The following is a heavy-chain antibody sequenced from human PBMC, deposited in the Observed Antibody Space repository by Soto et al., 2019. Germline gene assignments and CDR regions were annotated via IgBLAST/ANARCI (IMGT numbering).Heavy chain of an antibody. V-gene: IGHV3-30*18. CDR2: ISYDGSNK. CDR3: AKDPDGHNWFDP. CDR1: GFTFSSYG. J-gene: IGHJ5*02. Sequence: QVQLVESGGGVVQPGRSLRLSCAASGFTFSSYGMHWVRQAPGKGLEWVAVISYDGSNKYYADSVKGRFTISRDNSKNTLYLQMNSLRAEDTAVYYCAKDPDGHNWFDPWGQGTLVTVSS.